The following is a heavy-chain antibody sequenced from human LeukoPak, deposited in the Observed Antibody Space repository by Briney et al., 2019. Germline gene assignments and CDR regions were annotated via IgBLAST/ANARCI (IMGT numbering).Heavy chain of an antibody. CDR2: INPNGGAP. CDR3: ARGGLAVAGKTLFHFDK. D-gene: IGHD6-19*01. J-gene: IGHJ4*02. V-gene: IGHV1-2*02. CDR1: GYIFGDYY. Sequence: ASVKVSCKASGYIFGDYYIHWVRQAPGQGLEYMGWINPNGGAPNYAQRFKGRVTLTKDTSINTVYMEMTGLTSDDTAIFYCARGGLAVAGKTLFHFDKWGQGTLVTVSS.